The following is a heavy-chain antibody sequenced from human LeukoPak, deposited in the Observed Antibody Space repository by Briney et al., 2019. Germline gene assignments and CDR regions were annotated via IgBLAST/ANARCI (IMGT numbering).Heavy chain of an antibody. CDR1: GFTFSSYA. CDR2: ISGSGGST. CDR3: AKDRFGELYIEYFQH. V-gene: IGHV3-23*01. Sequence: GGSLRLSCAASGFTFSSYAMGWVRQAPGKGLEWVSAISGSGGSTYYADSVKGRFTIFRDNSKNTLYLQMNSLRAEDTAVYYCAKDRFGELYIEYFQHWGQGTLVTVSS. J-gene: IGHJ1*01. D-gene: IGHD3-10*01.